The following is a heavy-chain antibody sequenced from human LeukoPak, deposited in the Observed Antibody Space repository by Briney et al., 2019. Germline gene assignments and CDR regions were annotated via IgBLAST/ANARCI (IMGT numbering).Heavy chain of an antibody. Sequence: GASVKVSCKASGYTFTGYYMHWVRQAPGQGLEWMGWINPNSGGTNYAQKFQGRVTMTRDTSISTAYMELSRLRSDDTAVYYCARDSRGYSSGWYASYDAFDIWGQGTMVTVSS. CDR1: GYTFTGYY. CDR2: INPNSGGT. D-gene: IGHD6-19*01. CDR3: ARDSRGYSSGWYASYDAFDI. V-gene: IGHV1-2*02. J-gene: IGHJ3*02.